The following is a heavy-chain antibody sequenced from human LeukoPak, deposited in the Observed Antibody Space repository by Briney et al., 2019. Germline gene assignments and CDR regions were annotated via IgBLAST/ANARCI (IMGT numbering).Heavy chain of an antibody. CDR3: ARDIRAAAGTIPYNWFDP. V-gene: IGHV4-59*01. D-gene: IGHD6-13*01. CDR2: IYYSGST. Sequence: SETLSLTCTVSGGSISSYYWSWIRQPPGKGLEWIGYIYYSGSTNYNPSLKSRVTISVDTSKNQFSLKLSSVTAADTAVYYCARDIRAAAGTIPYNWFDPWGQGTLVTVSS. J-gene: IGHJ5*02. CDR1: GGSISSYY.